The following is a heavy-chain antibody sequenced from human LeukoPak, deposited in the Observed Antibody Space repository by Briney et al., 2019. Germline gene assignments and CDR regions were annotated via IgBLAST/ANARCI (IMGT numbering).Heavy chain of an antibody. J-gene: IGHJ4*02. CDR3: ARGSADPY. CDR1: GFTFSSYW. CDR2: INTDGTST. D-gene: IGHD1-26*01. Sequence: GGSLRLSXASSGFTFSSYWMHWFRQAPGKGLVWVSQINTDGTSTTYADSVKGRFTISRDNAKNTLYLQMSSLRGEDTGVYYCARGSADPYWGQGTLVTVSS. V-gene: IGHV3-74*01.